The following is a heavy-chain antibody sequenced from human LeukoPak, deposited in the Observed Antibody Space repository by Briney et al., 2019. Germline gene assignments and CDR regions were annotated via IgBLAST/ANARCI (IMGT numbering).Heavy chain of an antibody. CDR1: GYTFTGYY. J-gene: IGHJ4*02. CDR2: INPNSGGT. Sequence: ASVKVSCMASGYTFTGYYMHWVRQAPGQGLEWMGWINPNSGGTNCSQKFQRRVTMTRDTSISTAYMELSSLRSEDTAVYYCATYYGSGSSSSYFDYWGQGTLVTVSS. D-gene: IGHD3-10*01. V-gene: IGHV1-2*02. CDR3: ATYYGSGSSSSYFDY.